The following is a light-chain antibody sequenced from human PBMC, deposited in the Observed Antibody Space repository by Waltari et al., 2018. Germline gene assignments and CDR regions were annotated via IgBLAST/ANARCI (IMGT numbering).Light chain of an antibody. V-gene: IGLV5-45*01. Sequence: QAVLTQPASLSASPGASASLPCTLRSGINVATYKIYWYQQRPGSPPQFLLKYRVESTIQKCSGVPIRFSGSRDTSANAGFLLISGVQSEDEADYYCMILHNNAVVFGGGTKLTVL. CDR3: MILHNNAVV. CDR1: SGINVATYK. CDR2: YRVESTI. J-gene: IGLJ2*01.